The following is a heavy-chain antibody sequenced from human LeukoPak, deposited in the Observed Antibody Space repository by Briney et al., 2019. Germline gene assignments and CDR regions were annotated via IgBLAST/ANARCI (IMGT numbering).Heavy chain of an antibody. CDR1: GDSVSSNTAA. CDR3: AGSDSGGYLFAY. J-gene: IGHJ4*02. D-gene: IGHD3-22*01. Sequence: SQTLSLTCAISGDSVSSNTAAWNWLRQSPSRGLEWLGRTYYRTKWYNDYAVSVRSRITINTDTSKNQFSLQLNSVTPEDTAVYYCAGSDSGGYLFAYWGQGTLVTVSS. V-gene: IGHV6-1*01. CDR2: TYYRTKWYN.